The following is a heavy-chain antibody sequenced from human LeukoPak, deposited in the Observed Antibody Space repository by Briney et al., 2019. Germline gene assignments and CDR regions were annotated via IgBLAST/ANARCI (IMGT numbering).Heavy chain of an antibody. Sequence: SETLSLTCTVSGGSISINSEYWGWIRRAPGKGLEWIGSIYYTGSTYYNPSLKSRVTISVDSAKNQFSLKLSSVTAADTAVYYCARRIGAPGSVHYYYGMDVWGQGTTVTVSS. V-gene: IGHV4-39*01. J-gene: IGHJ6*02. CDR1: GGSISINSEY. CDR3: ARRIGAPGSVHYYYGMDV. CDR2: IYYTGST. D-gene: IGHD6-13*01.